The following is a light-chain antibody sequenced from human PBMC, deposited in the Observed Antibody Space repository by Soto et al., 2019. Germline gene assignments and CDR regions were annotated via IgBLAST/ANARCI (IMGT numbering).Light chain of an antibody. CDR2: SNN. Sequence: QSVLTQPPSASGTPGQRVTISCSGSSSNIGSNIVNWYQQLPGTAPRLLISSNNQRPSGVPDRCSGSKSGTSASLAISGLQSEDEADYYCATWDVSLSGWVFGGGTKLTVL. CDR3: ATWDVSLSGWV. CDR1: SSNIGSNI. J-gene: IGLJ3*02. V-gene: IGLV1-44*01.